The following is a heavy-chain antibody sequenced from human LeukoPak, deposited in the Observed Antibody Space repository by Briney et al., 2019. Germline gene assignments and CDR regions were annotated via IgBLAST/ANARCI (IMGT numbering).Heavy chain of an antibody. CDR2: IWYDGGRK. CDR3: ARDPPDRDMDTEFDY. V-gene: IGHV3-33*08. Sequence: GRSLRPSCAASGFTFSSYGMHWVRQAPGRGLEWVATIWYDGGRKYYADSVKGRFTISRDNFKNTMYLQMDSLRAEDTALYYCARDPPDRDMDTEFDYWGQGTLVTVSS. CDR1: GFTFSSYG. J-gene: IGHJ4*02. D-gene: IGHD5-18*01.